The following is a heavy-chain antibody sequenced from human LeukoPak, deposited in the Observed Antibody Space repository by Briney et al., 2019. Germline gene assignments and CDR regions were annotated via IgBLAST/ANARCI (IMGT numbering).Heavy chain of an antibody. D-gene: IGHD3-9*01. CDR3: ARDISDAFDI. CDR2: LNSDGSST. J-gene: IGHJ3*02. Sequence: PGRSLRLSCAASGFTFSTYWMHWVRQAPGKGLVWVSCLNSDGSSTSYADSVKGRFTISRDNAKNTLYLQMNSLRAEDTAVYYCARDISDAFDIWGQGTMVTVSS. CDR1: GFTFSTYW. V-gene: IGHV3-74*01.